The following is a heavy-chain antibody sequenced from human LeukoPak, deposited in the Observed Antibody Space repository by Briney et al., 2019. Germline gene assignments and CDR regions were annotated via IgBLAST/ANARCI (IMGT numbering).Heavy chain of an antibody. CDR2: INTDGTST. Sequence: GGSLRLSCAVSGFTFSTSWMHWVRRAPGKGLVWVSRINTDGTSTIYAASVKGRFTISRDDAKNTLYLQMNSLRAEDTAVYYCARGIGGWYNGFDPWGQGTLVTVSS. J-gene: IGHJ5*02. CDR1: GFTFSTSW. V-gene: IGHV3-74*01. D-gene: IGHD6-19*01. CDR3: ARGIGGWYNGFDP.